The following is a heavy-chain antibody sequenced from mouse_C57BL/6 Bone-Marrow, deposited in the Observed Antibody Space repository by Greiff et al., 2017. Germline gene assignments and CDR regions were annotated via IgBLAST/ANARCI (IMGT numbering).Heavy chain of an antibody. V-gene: IGHV7-3*01. J-gene: IGHJ2*01. Sequence: VQLKESGGGLVQPGGSLSLSCAASGFTFTDYYMSWVRQPPGKALEWLGFIRNKANGYTTEYSASVKGRFTISRDNSQSILYLQMNALRAEDSATYYCARYRGGYFDYWGQGTTLTVSS. CDR1: GFTFTDYY. CDR2: IRNKANGYTT. CDR3: ARYRGGYFDY.